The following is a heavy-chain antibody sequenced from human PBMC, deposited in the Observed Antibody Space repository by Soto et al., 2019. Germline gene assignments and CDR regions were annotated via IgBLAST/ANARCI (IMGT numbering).Heavy chain of an antibody. CDR2: IDWDDDK. CDR3: ARGLYGDTGYYYHYFMDV. D-gene: IGHD4-17*01. J-gene: IGHJ6*03. CDR1: RFSLSTSGMC. V-gene: IGHV2-70*11. Sequence: SGPTLVNPTQTLTLTCTFSRFSLSTSGMCVSWIRQPPGKALEWLARIDWDDDKYYSTSLKTRLTISKDTSKNQVVLTMTNMDPVDTATYYCARGLYGDTGYYYHYFMDVWGKGTTVIVSS.